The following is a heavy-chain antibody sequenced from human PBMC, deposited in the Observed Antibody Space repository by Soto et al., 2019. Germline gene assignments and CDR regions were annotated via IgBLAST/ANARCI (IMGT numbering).Heavy chain of an antibody. Sequence: GGSLRLSCAASGFTFSSYGMHWVRQAPGKGLEWVAVISYDGSNKYYADSVKGRFTISRDNSKNTLYLQMNSLRAEDTAVYYCAKLPLAYCGGDCSGPPDYWGQGTLVTVSS. D-gene: IGHD2-21*02. J-gene: IGHJ4*02. V-gene: IGHV3-30*18. CDR2: ISYDGSNK. CDR3: AKLPLAYCGGDCSGPPDY. CDR1: GFTFSSYG.